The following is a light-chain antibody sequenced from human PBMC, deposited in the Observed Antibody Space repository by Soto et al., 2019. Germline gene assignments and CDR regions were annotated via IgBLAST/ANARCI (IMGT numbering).Light chain of an antibody. V-gene: IGKV1-5*01. CDR1: QSISSW. CDR2: DAS. CDR3: QQYYTYSWT. Sequence: DIQMTQSPSTLSASVGDRVTITCRASQSISSWLAWYQQKPGKAPKLLIYDASSLESGVPSRFSGSGSGTEFPLTISSLQPDDFATYYCQQYYTYSWTFGQGTKVEIK. J-gene: IGKJ1*01.